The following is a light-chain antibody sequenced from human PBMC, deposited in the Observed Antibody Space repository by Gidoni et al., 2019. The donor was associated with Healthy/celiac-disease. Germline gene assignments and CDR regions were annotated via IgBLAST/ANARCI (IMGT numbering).Light chain of an antibody. J-gene: IGKJ2*04. CDR3: QQRSNWPKCS. CDR1: QSVSSY. V-gene: IGKV3-11*01. Sequence: EIVLTQSPATLSLSPGERATISCRASQSVSSYLAWYQQKPGIPARFSGSGSGTDFTLTISSLEPEDVAVYYCQQRSNWPKCSFGQGTKLEIK.